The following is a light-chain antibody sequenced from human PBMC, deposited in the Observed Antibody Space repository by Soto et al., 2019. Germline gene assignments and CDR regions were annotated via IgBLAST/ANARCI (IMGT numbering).Light chain of an antibody. V-gene: IGKV3-15*01. J-gene: IGKJ5*01. Sequence: EVVMTQSPATLSVSPGERATLSCRASQTLSRNLAWYHQRPGQAPRLLIYDISNRATGVPARFSGSGSETEFTLTIRSLQSEDFAVYFCQQYNNWPSFGQGTRLEI. CDR3: QQYNNWPS. CDR2: DIS. CDR1: QTLSRN.